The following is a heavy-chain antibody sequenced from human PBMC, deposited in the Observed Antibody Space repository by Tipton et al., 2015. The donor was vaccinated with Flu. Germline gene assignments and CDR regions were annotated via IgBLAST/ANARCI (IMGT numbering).Heavy chain of an antibody. J-gene: IGHJ5*02. CDR1: GGSISSYY. CDR2: IYYSGST. V-gene: IGHV4-59*08. CDR3: ARHEYQLPLGWFDP. Sequence: TLSLTCTVSGGSISSYYWSWIRQPPGKGLEWIGYIYYSGSTNYNPSLKSRVTISVDTSKNQFSLKLSSVTAADTAVYYCARHEYQLPLGWFDPWGQGTLVPVSS. D-gene: IGHD2-2*01.